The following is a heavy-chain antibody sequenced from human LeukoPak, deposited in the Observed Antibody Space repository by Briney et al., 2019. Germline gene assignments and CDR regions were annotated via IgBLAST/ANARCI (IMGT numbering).Heavy chain of an antibody. J-gene: IGHJ4*02. CDR3: AKDRGVWSGYSDY. D-gene: IGHD3-3*01. CDR1: GFTFSSYG. V-gene: IGHV3-30*18. CDR2: ISYDGSNK. Sequence: GRSLRLSCAASGFTFSSYGMHWVRQAPGKGLEWVAVISYDGSNKFYADSVKGRFTISRDNSKNTLYLQMNSLRAEDTAVYYCAKDRGVWSGYSDYWGQGTLVTVSS.